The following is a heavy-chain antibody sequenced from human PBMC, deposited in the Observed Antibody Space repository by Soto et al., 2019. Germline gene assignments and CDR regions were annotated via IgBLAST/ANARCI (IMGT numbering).Heavy chain of an antibody. Sequence: SETLSLTCTVSGGSISSYYWSWIRQPPGKGLEWIGYIYYSGSTNYNPSLKSRVTISVDTSKNQFSLKLSSVTAADTAVYYCARTYSSSWYGGLDYYYGMDVWGQGTTVTLSS. CDR1: GGSISSYY. V-gene: IGHV4-59*08. J-gene: IGHJ6*02. D-gene: IGHD6-13*01. CDR2: IYYSGST. CDR3: ARTYSSSWYGGLDYYYGMDV.